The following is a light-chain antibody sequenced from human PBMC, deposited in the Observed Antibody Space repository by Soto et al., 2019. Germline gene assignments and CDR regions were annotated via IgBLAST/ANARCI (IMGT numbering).Light chain of an antibody. Sequence: EVVLTQSPVTLSLSLGERATLSCRASQSVSSSYLAWYQQKPGQAPRLLIYGASSRATGIPDRFSGSGSGTDFTLTISRLEPEDFAVYYCQQYDTSIWAYTFGQGTKLEIK. J-gene: IGKJ2*01. V-gene: IGKV3-20*01. CDR3: QQYDTSIWAYT. CDR1: QSVSSSY. CDR2: GAS.